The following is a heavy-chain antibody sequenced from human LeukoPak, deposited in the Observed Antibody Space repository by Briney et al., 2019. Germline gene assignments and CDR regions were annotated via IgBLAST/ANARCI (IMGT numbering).Heavy chain of an antibody. J-gene: IGHJ4*02. CDR1: GGSISSGNYY. V-gene: IGHV4-31*03. CDR2: IHHSGST. D-gene: IGHD6-19*01. Sequence: SETLSLTCTVSGGSISSGNYYWSWIRQHPGKGLEWIGYIHHSGSTYYNPSLKSRVIISVDTSKNQFSLKLNSVTAADTAVYYCARGTGIAVAGFYFDYWGQGTLVTVSS. CDR3: ARGTGIAVAGFYFDY.